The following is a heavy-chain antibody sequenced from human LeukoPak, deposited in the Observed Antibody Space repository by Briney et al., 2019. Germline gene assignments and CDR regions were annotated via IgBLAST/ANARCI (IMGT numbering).Heavy chain of an antibody. J-gene: IGHJ4*02. Sequence: PGESLKISFKGSGXTFTTYWIGWVRQMPGKGVEWMGFIYPGDSDTRYSPPFQGQVTISADKSINTAYLQWSSLKASDTAMYYCARQEGASGWSYWGQGTLVTVSS. CDR2: IYPGDSDT. CDR3: ARQEGASGWSY. D-gene: IGHD6-19*01. CDR1: GXTFTTYW. V-gene: IGHV5-51*01.